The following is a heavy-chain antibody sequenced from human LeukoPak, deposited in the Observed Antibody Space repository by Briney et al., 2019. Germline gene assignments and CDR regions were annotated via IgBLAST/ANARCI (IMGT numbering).Heavy chain of an antibody. CDR2: IYYSGCT. V-gene: IGHV4-59*05. CDR1: GFTVSSNY. J-gene: IGHJ4*02. Sequence: GSLRLSCAASGFTVSSNYMSWVRQAPGKGLEWIGSIYYSGCTYYNPSLKSRVTISVDTSKNQFSLKLSSVTAADTAVYYCAREGSGGWLFDYWGQGTLVTVSS. CDR3: AREGSGGWLFDY. D-gene: IGHD6-19*01.